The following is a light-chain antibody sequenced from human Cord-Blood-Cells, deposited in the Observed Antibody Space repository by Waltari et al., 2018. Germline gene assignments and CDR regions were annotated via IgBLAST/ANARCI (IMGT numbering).Light chain of an antibody. J-gene: IGLJ2*01. CDR3: SSYTSSSTLL. CDR1: SSDVGGYNY. V-gene: IGLV2-14*01. Sequence: QSALTQPASVSGSPGQSITISCTGTSSDVGGYNYVSWYQQHPGKAPKLVVYDVSNRPSGVSKRFPGSKSGNTASLTISGLQAEDEADYYCSSYTSSSTLLFGGGTKLTVL. CDR2: DVS.